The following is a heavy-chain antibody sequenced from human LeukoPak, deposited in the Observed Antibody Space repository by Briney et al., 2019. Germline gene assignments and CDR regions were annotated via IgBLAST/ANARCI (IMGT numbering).Heavy chain of an antibody. V-gene: IGHV3-30-3*01. Sequence: GGSLRLSCAASGFTFSSYAMHWVRQAPGKGLEWVAVISYDGSNKYYADSVKGRFTISRDNSKNTLYLQMNSLRAEDTAAYYCARRPLYYDSSGYYFYYYGMDVWGQGTTVTVSS. CDR3: ARRPLYYDSSGYYFYYYGMDV. CDR1: GFTFSSYA. J-gene: IGHJ6*02. CDR2: ISYDGSNK. D-gene: IGHD3-22*01.